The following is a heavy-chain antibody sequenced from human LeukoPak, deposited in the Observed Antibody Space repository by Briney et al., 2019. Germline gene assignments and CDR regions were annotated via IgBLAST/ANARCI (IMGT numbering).Heavy chain of an antibody. CDR2: ISYDGSNK. CDR1: GFTFSSYG. CDR3: AKDLDEIVGLDV. V-gene: IGHV3-30*18. D-gene: IGHD1-26*01. Sequence: GGSLRLSCAASGFTFSSYGMHWVRQAPGKGLEWVAVISYDGSNKYYADSVKGRFTISRDNSKNTLYLQMNSLRAEDAVVYYCAKDLDEIVGLDVWGQGTTVTVSS. J-gene: IGHJ6*02.